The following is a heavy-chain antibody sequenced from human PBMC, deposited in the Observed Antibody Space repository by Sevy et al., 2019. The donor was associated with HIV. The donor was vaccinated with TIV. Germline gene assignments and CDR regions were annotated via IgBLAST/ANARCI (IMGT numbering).Heavy chain of an antibody. Sequence: GESLKISCAASGFIFDNYAMNWVRQAPGKGLEWVSAISGSGGKIYYAESVKGRFTISRDNSRKILYLQMKNLKPEDTGVYYCAKDGYSSIYYGELDYWGQGTPVTVSS. D-gene: IGHD3-10*01. J-gene: IGHJ4*02. CDR1: GFIFDNYA. V-gene: IGHV3-23*01. CDR3: AKDGYSSIYYGELDY. CDR2: ISGSGGKI.